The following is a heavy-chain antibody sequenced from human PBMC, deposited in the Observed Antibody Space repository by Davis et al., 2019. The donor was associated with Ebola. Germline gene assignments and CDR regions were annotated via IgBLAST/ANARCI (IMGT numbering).Heavy chain of an antibody. CDR1: GYTFTSYC. V-gene: IGHV1-18*01. Sequence: ASVQVSCKASGYTFTSYCISWVRQAPGQGLEWMGWINAGNGNTKYSQKFQGRVTMTTDTSTSTAYMEVGSLRSDDTAVYYCARDQFPTTSDHWGQGTLVTVSS. D-gene: IGHD1-1*01. J-gene: IGHJ4*02. CDR3: ARDQFPTTSDH. CDR2: INAGNGNT.